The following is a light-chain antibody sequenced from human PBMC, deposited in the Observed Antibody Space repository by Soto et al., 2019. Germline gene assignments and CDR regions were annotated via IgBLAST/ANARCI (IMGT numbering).Light chain of an antibody. J-gene: IGLJ3*02. Sequence: QSVLTQPPSVSGAPGQRVTISCTGSSSNIGAGYDVQWYQQLPGTVPKLLIYASNNRPSGVPDRFSGSKSDTSASLAITGLQAEDEAYYYCQSFDSSLTVWVFGGGTKVTVL. CDR1: SSNIGAGYD. CDR2: ASN. V-gene: IGLV1-40*01. CDR3: QSFDSSLTVWV.